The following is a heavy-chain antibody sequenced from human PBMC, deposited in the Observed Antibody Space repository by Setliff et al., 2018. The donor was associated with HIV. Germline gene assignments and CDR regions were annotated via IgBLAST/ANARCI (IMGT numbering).Heavy chain of an antibody. CDR1: GYTFINYG. V-gene: IGHV1-18*01. CDR2: ISAYNGNT. Sequence: ASVKVSCKASGYTFINYGISWVRQAPGQGLEWMGWISAYNGNTNYAQKFQGRVTITADESTSTADMELSSLRSEDTAVYYCARDDHYYDSGSYYSDWYFDLWGRGTLVTVSS. CDR3: ARDDHYYDSGSYYSDWYFDL. D-gene: IGHD3-10*01. J-gene: IGHJ2*01.